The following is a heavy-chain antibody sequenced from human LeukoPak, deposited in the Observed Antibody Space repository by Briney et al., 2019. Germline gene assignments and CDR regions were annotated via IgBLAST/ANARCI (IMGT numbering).Heavy chain of an antibody. CDR2: ISSSSSTI. J-gene: IGHJ4*02. Sequence: PGGSLRLSCAASGFTFSSYSMNWVRQAPGKGLEWVSYISSSSSTIYYADSVKGRFTISRDNAKNSLYLQMNSLRAEDTAVYYCASIGYYDSSGTFDYWGQGTLVTVSS. CDR1: GFTFSSYS. CDR3: ASIGYYDSSGTFDY. V-gene: IGHV3-48*01. D-gene: IGHD3-22*01.